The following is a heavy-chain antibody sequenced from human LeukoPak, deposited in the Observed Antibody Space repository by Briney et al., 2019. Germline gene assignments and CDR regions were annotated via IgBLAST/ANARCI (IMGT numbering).Heavy chain of an antibody. Sequence: WASVKVSCKASGYTFTSYGISWVRQAPGQGLEWMGWMNPNSGNTGYAQKFQGRVTMTRNTSISTAYMELSSLRSEDTAVYYCARGLGYCSSTSCSGRPYYFDYWGQGTLVTVSS. CDR1: GYTFTSYG. CDR2: MNPNSGNT. D-gene: IGHD2-2*01. J-gene: IGHJ4*02. V-gene: IGHV1-8*02. CDR3: ARGLGYCSSTSCSGRPYYFDY.